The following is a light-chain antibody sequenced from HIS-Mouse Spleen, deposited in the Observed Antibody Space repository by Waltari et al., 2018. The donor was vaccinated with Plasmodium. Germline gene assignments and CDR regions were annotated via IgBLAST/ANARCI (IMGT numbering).Light chain of an antibody. CDR3: CSYAGSSTFV. Sequence: QSALTQPASVSGSPGQSITISCTGTSSDVGSYNLVSWYQQHPGKAPKLVIYEGSKRPSGVSNRFCGSKSGNTASLTVSGLQAEDEADYYCCSYAGSSTFVFGGGTKLTVL. CDR1: SSDVGSYNL. V-gene: IGLV2-23*03. J-gene: IGLJ3*02. CDR2: EGS.